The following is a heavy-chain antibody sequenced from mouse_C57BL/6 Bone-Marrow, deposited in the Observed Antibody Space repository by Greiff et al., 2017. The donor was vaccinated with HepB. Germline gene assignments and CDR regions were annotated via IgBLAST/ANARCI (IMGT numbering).Heavy chain of an antibody. Sequence: QVQLQQSGAELVRPGASVKLSCKASGYTFTDYYINWVKQRPGQGLEWIARIYPGSGNTYYNEKFKGKATLTAEKSSSTAYMQLSSRTSEDSAVYFCARGGGTTVVAPHWYFDVWGTGTTVTVSS. CDR3: ARGGGTTVVAPHWYFDV. V-gene: IGHV1-76*01. D-gene: IGHD1-1*01. J-gene: IGHJ1*03. CDR2: IYPGSGNT. CDR1: GYTFTDYY.